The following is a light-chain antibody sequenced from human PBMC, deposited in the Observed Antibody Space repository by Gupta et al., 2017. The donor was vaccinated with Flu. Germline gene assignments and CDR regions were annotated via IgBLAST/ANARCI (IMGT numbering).Light chain of an antibody. CDR3: QQENSYPCT. Sequence: DIQMTQSPSTLSASVGDRVTITCRASQSISSWLAWYQQKPGKAPKLLIYKASSLESGVPSRFSGSGSGTEFTLTISSLQPDDFATYYCQQENSYPCTFGHGTKVDIK. CDR2: KAS. CDR1: QSISSW. J-gene: IGKJ3*01. V-gene: IGKV1-5*03.